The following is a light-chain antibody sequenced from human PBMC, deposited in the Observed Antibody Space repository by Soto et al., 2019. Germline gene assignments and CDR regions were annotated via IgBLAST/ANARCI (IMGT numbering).Light chain of an antibody. CDR2: DVS. CDR3: QQYGSSPRT. V-gene: IGKV3-20*01. J-gene: IGKJ1*01. CDR1: RSLSSTS. Sequence: EIGLTQSPGTLSLSPGERAALSCRASRSLSSTSLAWYQQRPGQAPRLLIYDVSSRATGIPDRFSGSGSGTDFTLTINRLEPDDFAVYYCQQYGSSPRTFGQGTKVEIK.